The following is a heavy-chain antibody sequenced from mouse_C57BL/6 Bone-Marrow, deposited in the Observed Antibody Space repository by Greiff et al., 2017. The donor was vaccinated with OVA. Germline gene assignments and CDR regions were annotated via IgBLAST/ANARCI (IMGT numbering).Heavy chain of an antibody. CDR3: TGITTKNFDY. V-gene: IGHV6-3*01. CDR2: IRLKSDNYAT. J-gene: IGHJ2*01. CDR1: GFTFSNYW. D-gene: IGHD1-1*01. Sequence: EVKLMESGGGLVQPGGSMKLSCVASGFTFSNYWMNWVRQSPEKGLEWVAQIRLKSDNYATHYAESVKGRFTISRDDSKSSVYLQMNNLRAEDTGIYYCTGITTKNFDYWGQGTTLTVSS.